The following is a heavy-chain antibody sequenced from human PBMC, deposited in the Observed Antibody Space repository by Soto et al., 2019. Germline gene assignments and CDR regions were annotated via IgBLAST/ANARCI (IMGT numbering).Heavy chain of an antibody. D-gene: IGHD6-13*01. J-gene: IGHJ4*02. CDR2: INHSGST. Sequence: PSETLSLTCAVYGGSFSGYYWGWIRQPPGKGLEWIGEINHSGSTNYNPSLKSRVTISVGTSKNQFSLKLSSVTAADTAVYYCAREAHTDLGIAAAGTDYWGQGTLVTVSS. V-gene: IGHV4-34*01. CDR1: GGSFSGYY. CDR3: AREAHTDLGIAAAGTDY.